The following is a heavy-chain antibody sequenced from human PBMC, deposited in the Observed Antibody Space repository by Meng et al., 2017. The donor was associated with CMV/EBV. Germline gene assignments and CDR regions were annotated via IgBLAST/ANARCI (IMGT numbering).Heavy chain of an antibody. D-gene: IGHD3-22*01. CDR2: ISSSGASI. CDR1: GFIFSDYY. Sequence: GESLKISCVGSGFIFSDYYMSWIRQAPGKGLEIVSDISSSGASIYYADSVEGRFTISRDNARNSLYLQMNTLRAEDTAVYYCGRDETATQSERSAYSPDAFDIWGQGTMVTVSS. J-gene: IGHJ3*02. V-gene: IGHV3-11*01. CDR3: GRDETATQSERSAYSPDAFDI.